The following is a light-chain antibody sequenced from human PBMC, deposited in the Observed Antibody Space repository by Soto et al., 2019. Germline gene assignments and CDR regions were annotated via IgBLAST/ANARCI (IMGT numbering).Light chain of an antibody. CDR1: QSISSY. J-gene: IGKJ4*01. CDR2: AAS. CDR3: QHSYSTPIT. Sequence: DIPMTQSPSSLSASVGDRVTITCRASQSISSYLNWYQQKPGKAPKLLIYAASSMQSGVPSRFSGSGSGTDFTLTISSLQPEDFATYYCQHSYSTPITFGGGTKVEIK. V-gene: IGKV1-39*01.